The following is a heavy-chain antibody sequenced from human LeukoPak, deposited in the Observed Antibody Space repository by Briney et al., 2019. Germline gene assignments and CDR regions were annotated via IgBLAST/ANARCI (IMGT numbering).Heavy chain of an antibody. J-gene: IGHJ6*03. Sequence: ASVKVSCKASGYTFTSYDINWERQATGQGLEWMGWMNPNSGNTGYAQKFQGRVTMTRNTSISTAYMELSSLRSEDTAVYYCARTLRPGDLNYYMDVWGKGTTVTVSS. CDR3: ARTLRPGDLNYYMDV. V-gene: IGHV1-8*01. CDR1: GYTFTSYD. CDR2: MNPNSGNT.